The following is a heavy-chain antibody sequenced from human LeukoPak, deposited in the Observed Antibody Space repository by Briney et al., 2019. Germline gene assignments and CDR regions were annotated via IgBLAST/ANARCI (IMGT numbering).Heavy chain of an antibody. V-gene: IGHV1-2*02. J-gene: IGHJ4*02. CDR1: GYTFTDYY. CDR2: INPSNGGT. D-gene: IGHD3-10*01. CDR3: ARVGYFGSGSYCPY. Sequence: PRASVKVSCKASGYTFTDYYIHWVRQAPGQGLEWMGWINPSNGGTNFAQEFQGRVTMTRDTSISTAYMELSRLTSDDTAVYYCARVGYFGSGSYCPYWGQGTLVTVSS.